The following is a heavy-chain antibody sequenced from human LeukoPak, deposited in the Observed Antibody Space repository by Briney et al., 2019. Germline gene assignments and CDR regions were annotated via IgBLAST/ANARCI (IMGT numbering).Heavy chain of an antibody. J-gene: IGHJ3*02. CDR2: IYSGGST. Sequence: PGGSLRLSCAASGFTFSSYEMHWVRQAPGKGLEWVSVIYSGGSTDYADSVKGRFTISRDNSKNTLYLQMNSLRVEDTAVYYCARSSHYDILTGYSEEDAFDIWGQGTMVTVSS. V-gene: IGHV3-53*01. CDR3: ARSSHYDILTGYSEEDAFDI. D-gene: IGHD3-9*01. CDR1: GFTFSSYE.